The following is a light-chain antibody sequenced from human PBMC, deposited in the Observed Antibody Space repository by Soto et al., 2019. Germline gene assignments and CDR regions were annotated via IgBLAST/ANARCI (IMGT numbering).Light chain of an antibody. J-gene: IGKJ5*01. V-gene: IGKV3-11*01. Sequence: IVLSQSPATVSLSPGERATLSCRASPSVTNFLAWYQQKPGQAPRLPIYGAFNRATGIPARFSGSGSGTDFTLTISSLEPEDSAIYYCQQRNIWPPVTFGQGTRLEI. CDR1: PSVTNF. CDR2: GAF. CDR3: QQRNIWPPVT.